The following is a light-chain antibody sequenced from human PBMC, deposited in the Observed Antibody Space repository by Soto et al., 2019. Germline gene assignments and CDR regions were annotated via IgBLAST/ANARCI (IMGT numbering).Light chain of an antibody. V-gene: IGKV1-9*01. CDR1: QGLSSD. Sequence: DIQLPQSPSFLSASVGDRVTITCRASQGLSSDLAWYQQKPGKAPKLLIYAASTLQSGVPSRFSGSGSGTEFTLTLSSLQPEDFATYYCQQLNSYPITFGQGTRLEIK. J-gene: IGKJ5*01. CDR2: AAS. CDR3: QQLNSYPIT.